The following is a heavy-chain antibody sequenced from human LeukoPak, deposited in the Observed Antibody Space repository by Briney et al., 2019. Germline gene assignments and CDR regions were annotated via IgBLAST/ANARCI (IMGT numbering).Heavy chain of an antibody. V-gene: IGHV4-4*07. Sequence: SETLSLTCTVSGGSISSYYWTWIRQPAGKGLEWIGRIYTSGNTNYNPSLKSRVTMSIDTSKNQFSLKLSSVTAADTAVYHCAREISDYSSSVNWFDPWGQGTLATVSS. CDR3: AREISDYSSSVNWFDP. D-gene: IGHD6-6*01. J-gene: IGHJ5*02. CDR1: GGSISSYY. CDR2: IYTSGNT.